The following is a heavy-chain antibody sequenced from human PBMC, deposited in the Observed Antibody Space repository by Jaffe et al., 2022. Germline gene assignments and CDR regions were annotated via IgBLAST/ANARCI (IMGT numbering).Heavy chain of an antibody. Sequence: EVQLLESGGGLVQPGGSLRLSCAASGFTFSSYAMSWVRQAPGKGLEWVSAISGSGGSTYYADSVKGRFTISRDNSKNTLYLQMNSLRAEDTAVYYCARADHRLIAVAVILWGQGTMVTVSS. J-gene: IGHJ3*01. CDR1: GFTFSSYA. CDR3: ARADHRLIAVAVIL. V-gene: IGHV3-23*01. D-gene: IGHD6-19*01. CDR2: ISGSGGST.